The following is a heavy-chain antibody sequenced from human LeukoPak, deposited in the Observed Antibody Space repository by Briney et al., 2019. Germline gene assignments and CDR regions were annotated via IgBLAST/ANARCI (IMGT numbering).Heavy chain of an antibody. CDR2: LSGGGGGS. J-gene: IGHJ4*02. Sequence: GGSLRLSCATSGFTFSSYAMSWVRQAPGKGLEWVSSLSGGGGGSYYADSVKGRVTVSRDDSKNTLYLQMNSLRVEDTAIYYCAKEKTGKFDFDYWGQGTLVTVSS. CDR3: AKEKTGKFDFDY. D-gene: IGHD3-10*01. V-gene: IGHV3-23*01. CDR1: GFTFSSYA.